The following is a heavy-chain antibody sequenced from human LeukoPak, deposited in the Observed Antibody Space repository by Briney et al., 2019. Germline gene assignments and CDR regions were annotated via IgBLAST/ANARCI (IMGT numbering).Heavy chain of an antibody. D-gene: IGHD2-2*01. V-gene: IGHV4-39*01. CDR2: IYYSGST. CDR3: ARYLVVPAATMLFDY. J-gene: IGHJ4*02. CDR1: GGSISSSSYY. Sequence: SETLSLTCTVSGGSISSSSYYWGWIRQPPGKGLEWIGSIYYSGSTYYNPSLKSRVTISVDTSKNRFSLKLSSVTAADTAVYYCARYLVVPAATMLFDYWGQGTLVTVSS.